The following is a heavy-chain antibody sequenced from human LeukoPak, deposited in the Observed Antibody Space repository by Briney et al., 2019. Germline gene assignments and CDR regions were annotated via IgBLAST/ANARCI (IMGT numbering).Heavy chain of an antibody. V-gene: IGHV4-39*01. CDR2: IYYSGST. CDR3: VRYYYDSSGYFDY. Sequence: PSETLSLTCTVSGGSISSSSYYWGWIRQPPGKGLEWIGSIYYSGSTYYNPSLKSRVTISVDTSKNQFSLKLSSVTAADTAVYYCVRYYYDSSGYFDYWGQGTLVTVSS. D-gene: IGHD3-22*01. CDR1: GGSISSSSYY. J-gene: IGHJ4*02.